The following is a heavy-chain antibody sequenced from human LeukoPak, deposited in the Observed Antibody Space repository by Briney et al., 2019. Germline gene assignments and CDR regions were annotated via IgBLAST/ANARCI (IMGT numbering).Heavy chain of an antibody. V-gene: IGHV3-33*08. D-gene: IGHD6-25*01. CDR1: GFTFSSYA. Sequence: GGSLRLSCAASGFTFSSYAIHWVRQAPGKGLEWVAVIWYDGGNKYYADSVKGRFTISRDNSKNTLYLQMNSLRAEDTAVYYCARDHRSGYSSGSLDAFDIWGQGTMVTVSS. CDR3: ARDHRSGYSSGSLDAFDI. CDR2: IWYDGGNK. J-gene: IGHJ3*02.